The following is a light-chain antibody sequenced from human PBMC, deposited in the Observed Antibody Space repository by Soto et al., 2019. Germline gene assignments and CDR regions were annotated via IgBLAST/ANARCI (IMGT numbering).Light chain of an antibody. Sequence: DTVMTQSPDSLAVSLGETATIKCKSSQNLFYTSNNKNYLAWYQHKPGQRPRLLIHWASTRESGVPDRFSGSGSGTDFTLTISNLQADDVAVYYCHQYYSAPQAFGGGTKVEI. CDR3: HQYYSAPQA. CDR1: QNLFYTSNNKNY. J-gene: IGKJ4*01. V-gene: IGKV4-1*01. CDR2: WAS.